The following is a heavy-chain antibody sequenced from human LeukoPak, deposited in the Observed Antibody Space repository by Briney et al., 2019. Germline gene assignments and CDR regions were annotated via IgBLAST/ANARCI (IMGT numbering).Heavy chain of an antibody. CDR3: ARRITGTGVPFDY. J-gene: IGHJ4*02. CDR2: INHSGST. V-gene: IGHV4-34*01. D-gene: IGHD1-7*01. Sequence: SETLSLTCAVYGGSFSTYYWSWIRQPPGKGLEWIGEINHSGSTNYNPSLKSRVTISVDTSKNQFSLKLSSVTAADTAVYYCARRITGTGVPFDYWGQGTLVTVSS. CDR1: GGSFSTYY.